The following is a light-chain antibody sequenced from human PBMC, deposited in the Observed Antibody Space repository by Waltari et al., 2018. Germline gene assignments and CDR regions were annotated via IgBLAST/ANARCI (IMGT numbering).Light chain of an antibody. J-gene: IGLJ1*01. Sequence: QSALTQPASVSGSPGQSITISCTGTTSDVGGYNYVSWYQQHPGKAPKLMIYEVSNRPSGVSNRFPGSKSGNTAALTISGLQAEDEADYYCSSYRRGNTLVFGIGTQVTVL. CDR3: SSYRRGNTLV. CDR2: EVS. V-gene: IGLV2-14*01. CDR1: TSDVGGYNY.